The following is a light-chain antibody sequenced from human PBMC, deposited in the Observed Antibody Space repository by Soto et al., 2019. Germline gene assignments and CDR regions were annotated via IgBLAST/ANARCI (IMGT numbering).Light chain of an antibody. CDR3: SSYSTSSNLYV. V-gene: IGLV2-14*01. Sequence: QSVLTQPASVSGSPGQSITISCTGISSDIGTYNYVSWYQQHPGKAPKIIIYEVTNRPSGVSDRFSGSKSANAAPLTISGLQAEDEADYYCSSYSTSSNLYVFGGGTK. J-gene: IGLJ1*01. CDR1: SSDIGTYNY. CDR2: EVT.